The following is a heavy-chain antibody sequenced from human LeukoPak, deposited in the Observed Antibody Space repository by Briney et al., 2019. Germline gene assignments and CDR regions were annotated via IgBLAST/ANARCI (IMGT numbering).Heavy chain of an antibody. D-gene: IGHD5-18*01. Sequence: SQTLSLTCTVSGGSISSGGYYWSWIRQHPGKGLEWIGYIYYSGSTHYNPSLKSRVTISVDTSKNQFSLKLSSVTAADTAVYYCARDYRLPNYNWFDPWGQGTLVTVSS. CDR2: IYYSGST. CDR3: ARDYRLPNYNWFDP. V-gene: IGHV4-31*03. CDR1: GGSISSGGYY. J-gene: IGHJ5*02.